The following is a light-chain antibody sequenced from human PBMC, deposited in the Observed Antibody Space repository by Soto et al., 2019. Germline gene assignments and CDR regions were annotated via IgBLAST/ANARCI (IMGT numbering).Light chain of an antibody. J-gene: IGKJ4*01. Sequence: EVVMTQSPATLSVSPGERATLSCRASQSVNSHLAWYQQKPGQAPRLLISGASTRATGIPARFSGSASGTQVTLTISSLQSEDFAVYYCQQYNTWPLTFGGGTKVEIK. CDR3: QQYNTWPLT. V-gene: IGKV3-15*01. CDR1: QSVNSH. CDR2: GAS.